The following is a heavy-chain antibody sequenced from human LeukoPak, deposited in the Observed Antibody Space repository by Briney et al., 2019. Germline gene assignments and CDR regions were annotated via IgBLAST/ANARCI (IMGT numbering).Heavy chain of an antibody. J-gene: IGHJ4*02. CDR3: AKLNTAMVDSQTDY. CDR1: GFTFSIYA. D-gene: IGHD5-18*01. CDR2: SSDSGGST. Sequence: GGSLRLSCAASGFTFSIYAMSWVRQAPGKGLEWVSSSSDSGGSTYYADSVKGRSTISRDNSRNTLYLQMNSLRAEDTAVYYCAKLNTAMVDSQTDYWGQGTLVTVSS. V-gene: IGHV3-23*01.